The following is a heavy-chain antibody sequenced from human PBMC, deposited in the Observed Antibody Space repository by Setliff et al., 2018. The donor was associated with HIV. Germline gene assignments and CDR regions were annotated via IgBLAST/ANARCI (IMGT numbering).Heavy chain of an antibody. CDR1: GFTFSIYS. Sequence: PGGSLRLSCAASGFTFSIYSMNWVRQAPGKGLEWVSYISSGSSTIYYADSVKGRFTISRDNAKNSLYLQMNSLRAEDTAVYYCARDSSRGYLDWLSLKYYYSYYIDVWGKGTTVTVSS. J-gene: IGHJ6*03. CDR3: ARDSSRGYLDWLSLKYYYSYYIDV. V-gene: IGHV3-48*01. D-gene: IGHD3-9*01. CDR2: ISSGSSTI.